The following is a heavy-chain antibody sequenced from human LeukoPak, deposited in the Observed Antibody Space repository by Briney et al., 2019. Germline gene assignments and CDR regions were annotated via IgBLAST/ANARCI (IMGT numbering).Heavy chain of an antibody. CDR1: GFTFSSYA. J-gene: IGHJ3*02. D-gene: IGHD3-22*01. CDR2: ISYDGSNK. Sequence: GGSLRLSCADSGFTFSSYAMHWVRQAPGKGLEWVAVISYDGSNKYYADSVKGRFTISRDNSKNTLYLQMNSLRAEDTAVYYCARDRWYYYDGSDYYHDAFDIWGQGTMVTVSS. V-gene: IGHV3-30*04. CDR3: ARDRWYYYDGSDYYHDAFDI.